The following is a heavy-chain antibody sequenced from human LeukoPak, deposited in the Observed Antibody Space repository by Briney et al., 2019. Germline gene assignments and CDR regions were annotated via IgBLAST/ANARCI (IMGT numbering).Heavy chain of an antibody. Sequence: SVKVSCKASGYTFTSYGISWVRQAPGLGLEWMGWISAYNGNTNYAQKFQGRVTMTRNTSISTAYMELSSLRSEDTAVYYCARTLVGLADAFDIWGQGTMVTVSS. J-gene: IGHJ3*02. D-gene: IGHD3/OR15-3a*01. V-gene: IGHV1-18*01. CDR1: GYTFTSYG. CDR2: ISAYNGNT. CDR3: ARTLVGLADAFDI.